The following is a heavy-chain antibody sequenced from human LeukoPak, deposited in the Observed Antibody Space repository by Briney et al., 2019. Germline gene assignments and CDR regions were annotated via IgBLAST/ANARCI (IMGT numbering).Heavy chain of an antibody. D-gene: IGHD4-11*01. CDR1: ESTFSTYW. Sequence: GGSLRLSRAPSESTFSTYWVHSVRQAPGKGLVWVSRINGDGSDTSYADSVKGRFTISRDNAKNTLYLQMNSLRAEDTAVYYCARHTTAATVDNWGHGTLVTVSS. V-gene: IGHV3-74*01. CDR2: INGDGSDT. CDR3: ARHTTAATVDN. J-gene: IGHJ4*01.